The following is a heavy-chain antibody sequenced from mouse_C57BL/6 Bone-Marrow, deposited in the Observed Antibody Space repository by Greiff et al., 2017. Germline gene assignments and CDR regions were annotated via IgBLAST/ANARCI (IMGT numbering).Heavy chain of an antibody. CDR3: TTQYYYGSSYWYFDV. CDR1: GYTFTDYE. Sequence: VQLQQSGAELVRPGASVTLSCKASGYTFTDYEMHWVKQTPVHGLEWIGAIDPETGGTAYNQKFKGKAILTADKSSSTAYMELRSLTSEDSAVYYCTTQYYYGSSYWYFDVWGTGTTVTVSS. J-gene: IGHJ1*03. V-gene: IGHV1-15*01. D-gene: IGHD1-1*01. CDR2: IDPETGGT.